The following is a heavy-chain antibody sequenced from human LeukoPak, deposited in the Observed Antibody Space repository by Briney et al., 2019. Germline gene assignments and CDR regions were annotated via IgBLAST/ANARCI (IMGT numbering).Heavy chain of an antibody. CDR1: GYTFTSYG. CDR2: INPNSGGT. V-gene: IGHV1-2*02. CDR3: AVGWQWLSY. Sequence: ASVKVSCKASGYTFTSYGISWVRQAPGQGLEWMGWINPNSGGTNYAQKFQGRVTMTRDTSISTAYMELSRLRSDDTAVYYCAVGWQWLSYWGQGTLVTVSS. D-gene: IGHD6-19*01. J-gene: IGHJ4*02.